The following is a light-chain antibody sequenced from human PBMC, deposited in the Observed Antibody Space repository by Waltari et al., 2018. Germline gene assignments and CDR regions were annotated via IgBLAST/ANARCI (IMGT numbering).Light chain of an antibody. CDR2: EVT. V-gene: IGLV2-23*02. CDR1: TNEVGNFNL. CDR3: CSYVGDSSLL. J-gene: IGLJ3*02. Sequence: QSALTQPASVSGSPGQSITISCTATTNEVGNFNLVSWYQQHPGRAPKLIVYEVTKRRSGVSCRCSGSNSGNTASLTLSGLQAEDESDYYCCSYVGDSSLLFGGGTKVTVL.